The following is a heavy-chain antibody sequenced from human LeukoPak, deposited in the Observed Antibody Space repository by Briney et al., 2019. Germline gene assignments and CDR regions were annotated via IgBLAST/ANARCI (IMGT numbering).Heavy chain of an antibody. CDR1: GFTFSSYG. V-gene: IGHV3-33*01. D-gene: IGHD3-10*01. J-gene: IGHJ4*02. CDR3: ARALRGFDY. Sequence: GGSLRLSCAASGFTFSSYGMRWVRQAQGKGLEWVAVIWYDGSNKYYADSVKGRITISRDNSKNTLYLQMNSLRAEDTAVYYCARALRGFDYWGQGTLVTVSS. CDR2: IWYDGSNK.